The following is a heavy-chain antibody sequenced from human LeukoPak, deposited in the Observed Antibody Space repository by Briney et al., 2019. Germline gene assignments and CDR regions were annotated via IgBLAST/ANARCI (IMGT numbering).Heavy chain of an antibody. CDR3: ARGTGTERWFDP. J-gene: IGHJ5*02. V-gene: IGHV4-34*01. CDR2: INHSGST. Sequence: SETLSLTCAVYGGSFSGYYWSWIRQPPGKGLEWIGEINHSGSTNYNPSLKSRVTISVDTSKNQFSLKLSSVTAADTAAYYCARGTGTERWFDPWGQGTLVTVSS. D-gene: IGHD1-7*01. CDR1: GGSFSGYY.